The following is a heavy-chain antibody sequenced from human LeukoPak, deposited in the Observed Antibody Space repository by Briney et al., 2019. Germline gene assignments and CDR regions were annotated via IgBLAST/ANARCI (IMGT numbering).Heavy chain of an antibody. J-gene: IGHJ4*02. Sequence: PGGSLRLSCEASGXTFSSYGMHWVRQAPGKGREWVAAIWYDGSIQYYADSVKGRFTISRDNSKNTLYLQMDSLRAEDTAVYYCARAGYCSGGSCYGSDYWGQGTLVSVSS. CDR1: GXTFSSYG. CDR3: ARAGYCSGGSCYGSDY. CDR2: IWYDGSIQ. D-gene: IGHD2-15*01. V-gene: IGHV3-33*01.